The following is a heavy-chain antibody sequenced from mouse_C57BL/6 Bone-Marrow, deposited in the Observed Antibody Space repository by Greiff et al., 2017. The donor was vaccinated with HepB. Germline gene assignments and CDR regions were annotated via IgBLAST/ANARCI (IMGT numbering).Heavy chain of an antibody. V-gene: IGHV14-3*01. Sequence: VHVKQSVAELVRPGASVKLSCTASGFNIKNTYMHWVKQRPEQGLEWIGRIDPANGNTKYAPKFQGKATITADTSSNTAYLQLSSLTSEDTAIYYCARRVWLLPYYYAMDYWGQGTSVTVSS. D-gene: IGHD2-3*01. CDR1: GFNIKNTY. CDR3: ARRVWLLPYYYAMDY. J-gene: IGHJ4*01. CDR2: IDPANGNT.